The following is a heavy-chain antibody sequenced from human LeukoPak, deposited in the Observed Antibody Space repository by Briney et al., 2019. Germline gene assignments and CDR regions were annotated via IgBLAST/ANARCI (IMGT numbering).Heavy chain of an antibody. CDR1: GGSISSYY. CDR3: ARFVVPAAMSHYYYYGMDV. CDR2: IYYSGST. Sequence: SETLSLTCTVSGGSISSYYWSWIRQPPGKGLEWIGYIYYSGSTNYNPSLKSQVTISVDTSKNQFSLKLSSVTAADTAVYYCARFVVPAAMSHYYYYGMDVWGQGTTVTVSS. D-gene: IGHD2-2*01. V-gene: IGHV4-59*01. J-gene: IGHJ6*02.